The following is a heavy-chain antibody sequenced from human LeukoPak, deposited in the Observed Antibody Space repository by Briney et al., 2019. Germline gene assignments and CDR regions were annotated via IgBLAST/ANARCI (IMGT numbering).Heavy chain of an antibody. D-gene: IGHD6-13*01. Sequence: GGSLRLSCAASGFTFSTYWMNWVRQAPGKGLVWVSRINGDGGSRNYADSVKGRFTISRDNAKNTLYLQMSSLRAEDTAVYYCASASSHRTAAGGDYWGQGTLVTVST. J-gene: IGHJ4*02. CDR3: ASASSHRTAAGGDY. CDR1: GFTFSTYW. CDR2: INGDGGSR. V-gene: IGHV3-74*01.